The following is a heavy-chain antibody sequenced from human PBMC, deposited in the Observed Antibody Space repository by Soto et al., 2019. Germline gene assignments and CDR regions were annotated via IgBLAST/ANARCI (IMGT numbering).Heavy chain of an antibody. CDR1: GFIFSTYG. V-gene: IGHV3-23*01. CDR2: SLKNGGT. D-gene: IGHD6-19*01. Sequence: DVQLLESGGVLVQPGGSLRLSCAASGFIFSTYGMNWVRQAPGQGLEWVSSLKNGGTYYAEYVKGRFTISRDNSKNTLSQQMNSLTVEDTATDFCATLMAVSGPGWGRAFDHWGQGTLVAVS. J-gene: IGHJ4*02. CDR3: ATLMAVSGPGWGRAFDH.